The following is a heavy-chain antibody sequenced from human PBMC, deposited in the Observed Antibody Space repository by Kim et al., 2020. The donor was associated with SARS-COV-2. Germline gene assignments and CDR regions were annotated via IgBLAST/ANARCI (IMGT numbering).Heavy chain of an antibody. J-gene: IGHJ2*01. Sequence: TNDNPSLKSRVTISVDTSKSQFSLKLSSVTAADTAVYYCARGTPPRYFDLWGRGTLVTVSS. CDR2: T. V-gene: IGHV4-34*01. CDR3: ARGTPPRYFDL.